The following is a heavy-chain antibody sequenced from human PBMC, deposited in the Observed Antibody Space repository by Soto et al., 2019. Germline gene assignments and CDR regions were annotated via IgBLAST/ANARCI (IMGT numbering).Heavy chain of an antibody. CDR3: ARLRVLRFLEWLSSHPYYYYYMDV. Sequence: SETLSLTCAVYGGSFSGYYWSWIRQPPGKGLEWIGEINHSGSTNYNPSLKSRVTISVDTSKNQFSLKLSSVTAADTAVYYCARLRVLRFLEWLSSHPYYYYYMDVWGKGTTVTVSS. J-gene: IGHJ6*03. CDR2: INHSGST. D-gene: IGHD3-3*01. CDR1: GGSFSGYY. V-gene: IGHV4-34*01.